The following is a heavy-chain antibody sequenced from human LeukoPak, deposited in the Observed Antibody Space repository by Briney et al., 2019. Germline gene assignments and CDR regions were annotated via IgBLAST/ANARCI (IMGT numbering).Heavy chain of an antibody. CDR2: IWYDGSNK. CDR1: GFTFSSYG. D-gene: IGHD1-7*01. J-gene: IGHJ4*02. V-gene: IGHV3-33*06. CDR3: AKDRWTGTTFSYYFDY. Sequence: GGSLRLSCAASGFTFSSYGMHWVRQAPGKGLEGVAVIWYDGSNKYYADSVKGRLTISRDNSKNTLYLQMNSLRAEDTAVYYCAKDRWTGTTFSYYFDYWGQGTLVTVSS.